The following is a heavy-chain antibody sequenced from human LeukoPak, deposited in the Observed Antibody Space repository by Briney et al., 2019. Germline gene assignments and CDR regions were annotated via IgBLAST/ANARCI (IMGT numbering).Heavy chain of an antibody. CDR2: IYYSGST. D-gene: IGHD6-13*01. V-gene: IGHV4-31*11. CDR1: GGSFSGYY. Sequence: SETLSLTCAVYGGSFSGYYWSWIRQHPGKGLEWIGYIYYSGSTYYNPSLKSRVTISVDTSKNQFSLKLSSVTAADTAVYYCARVIAAADSVNWFDPWGQGTLVTVSS. CDR3: ARVIAAADSVNWFDP. J-gene: IGHJ5*02.